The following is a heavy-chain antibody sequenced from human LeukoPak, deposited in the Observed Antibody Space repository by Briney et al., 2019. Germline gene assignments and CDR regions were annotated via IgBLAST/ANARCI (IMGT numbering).Heavy chain of an antibody. Sequence: SETLSLTCAVYGGSFSDYYWSWIRQTPGEGLQWIGGIKYSGKTDYNPSLKSRVTMSVDTSKNQFSLKMTSVTAADTAVYYCARGILAKGYFDLWGRDTLVTVSS. CDR2: IKYSGKT. J-gene: IGHJ2*01. V-gene: IGHV4-34*01. CDR3: ARGILAKGYFDL. CDR1: GGSFSDYY. D-gene: IGHD3-3*01.